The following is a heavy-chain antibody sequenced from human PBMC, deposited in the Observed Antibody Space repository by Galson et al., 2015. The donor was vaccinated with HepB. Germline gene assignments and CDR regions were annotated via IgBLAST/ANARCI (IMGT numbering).Heavy chain of an antibody. Sequence: SETLSLTCAVYGGSFSGYYWSWIRQPPGKGLEWIGEINHSGSTNYNPSLKSRVTISVDTSKNQFSLKLSSVTAADTAVYYCARSRWGLYYFDYWGQGTLVTVSS. CDR3: ARSRWGLYYFDY. J-gene: IGHJ4*02. D-gene: IGHD3-16*01. CDR1: GGSFSGYY. CDR2: INHSGST. V-gene: IGHV4-34*01.